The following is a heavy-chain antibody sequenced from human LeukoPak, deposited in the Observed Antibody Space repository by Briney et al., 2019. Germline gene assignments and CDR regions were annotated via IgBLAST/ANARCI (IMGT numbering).Heavy chain of an antibody. Sequence: SETLSLTCTVSGGSISSYYWSWIRQPPGKGLEWIGYIYYSGSTNYNPSLKSRVTISVDTTKNQFSLKLRSVTAADTAVYYCARVTGYMIEDYFDYWGQGILVTVSS. V-gene: IGHV4-59*01. J-gene: IGHJ4*02. CDR3: ARVTGYMIEDYFDY. D-gene: IGHD3-9*01. CDR1: GGSISSYY. CDR2: IYYSGST.